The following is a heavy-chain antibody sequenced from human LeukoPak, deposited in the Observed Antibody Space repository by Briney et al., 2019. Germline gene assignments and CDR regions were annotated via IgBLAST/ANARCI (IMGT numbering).Heavy chain of an antibody. J-gene: IGHJ4*02. CDR1: GFTFSSYW. CDR2: IKQDGSEK. CDR3: AREPYGDYLDY. Sequence: HGGSLRLSCAASGFTFSSYWMSWVRQAPGEGLEWVANIKQDGSEKYYVDFVKGRFTISRDNAKNSLYLQMNSLRAEDTAVYYCAREPYGDYLDYWGQGTLVTVSS. V-gene: IGHV3-7*01. D-gene: IGHD4-17*01.